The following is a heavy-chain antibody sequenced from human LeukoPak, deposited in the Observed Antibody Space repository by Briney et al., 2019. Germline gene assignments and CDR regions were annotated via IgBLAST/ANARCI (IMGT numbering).Heavy chain of an antibody. CDR1: GYTFTSYG. Sequence: AAVPETCKATGYTFTSYGISWVRQARGQGLEGMAWISGYNGNTNYAQKLQGRVTMTTDTSNSTAYMELMSLRADDTAVYYCARVGILRFPSNWFDPWGQGTLVTVSS. D-gene: IGHD3-3*01. CDR3: ARVGILRFPSNWFDP. J-gene: IGHJ5*02. V-gene: IGHV1-18*01. CDR2: ISGYNGNT.